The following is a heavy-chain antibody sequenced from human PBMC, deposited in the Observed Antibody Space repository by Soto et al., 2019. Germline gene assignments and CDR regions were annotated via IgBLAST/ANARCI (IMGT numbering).Heavy chain of an antibody. CDR3: ARRYSSGFDY. CDR1: GGSISSYY. J-gene: IGHJ4*02. D-gene: IGHD6-19*01. V-gene: IGHV4-59*08. Sequence: PSETLSLTCTFSGGSISSYYWSLIRQPPGKGLEWIGYIFYSGSTNYNPSLKSRVTISVDTSKNQFSLKLSSVTAADTAVYYWARRYSSGFDYWGQGTLVTVSS. CDR2: IFYSGST.